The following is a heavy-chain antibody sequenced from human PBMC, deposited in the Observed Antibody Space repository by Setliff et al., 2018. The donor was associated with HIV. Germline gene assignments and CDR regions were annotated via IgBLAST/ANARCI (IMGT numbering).Heavy chain of an antibody. CDR2: IRSKAYGGTT. J-gene: IGHJ4*02. D-gene: IGHD3-16*01. CDR3: TRDRLTLGTLRLGEPYFDY. Sequence: GGSLRLSCTASGFTFGDYAMSWVRQAPGKGPEWVGSIRSKAYGGTTEYAASVKGRFTISRDDSKRIAYLQMNSLKTEDTAVYYCTRDRLTLGTLRLGEPYFDYWGQGTLVTVSS. V-gene: IGHV3-49*04. CDR1: GFTFGDYA.